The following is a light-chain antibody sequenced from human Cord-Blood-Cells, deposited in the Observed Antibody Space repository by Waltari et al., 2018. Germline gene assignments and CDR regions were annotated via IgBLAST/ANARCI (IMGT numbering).Light chain of an antibody. V-gene: IGLV3-1*01. CDR2: QDS. J-gene: IGLJ1*01. CDR3: QAWDSSYV. CDR1: KLGDKY. Sequence: SYELTQPPSVSVSPGQTASITCSGDKLGDKYACWYQQKPGQSPVLVIYQDSKRPSGIPERLSGSKPGNTATLTISGTQAMDEADYYCQAWDSSYVFGTGTKVTVL.